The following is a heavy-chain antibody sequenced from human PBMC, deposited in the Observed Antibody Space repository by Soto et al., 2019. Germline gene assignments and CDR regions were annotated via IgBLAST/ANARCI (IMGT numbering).Heavy chain of an antibody. D-gene: IGHD2-15*01. CDR2: IMPIFRAP. V-gene: IGHV1-69*12. CDR1: GGAFSDYA. Sequence: QVQLVQSGAEVKKPGSSVKVSCKASGGAFSDYAFSWVRQAPGQGLEWLGGIMPIFRAPDYAQKFQGRVTITADEFKRTAYMEMNSLRSEDTAVYYCASWLKGPDIGNYYYGMDVWGQGTTVTVS. J-gene: IGHJ6*02. CDR3: ASWLKGPDIGNYYYGMDV.